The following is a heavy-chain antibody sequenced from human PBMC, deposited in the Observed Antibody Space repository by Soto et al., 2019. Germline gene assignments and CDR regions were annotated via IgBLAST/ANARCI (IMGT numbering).Heavy chain of an antibody. D-gene: IGHD1-26*01. CDR2: IYWDDDK. CDR1: GFSLSTSGVG. Sequence: QITLKESGPTLVKPTQTRTLTCTFSGFSLSTSGVGVGWIRQPPGTAMEWLALIYWDDDKRYSPSLQSRLTITKDTSKNQVVLTRTNMDPVDTATYYCAHTLGEWEPTRYWGQGTLVTVSS. CDR3: AHTLGEWEPTRY. V-gene: IGHV2-5*02. J-gene: IGHJ4*02.